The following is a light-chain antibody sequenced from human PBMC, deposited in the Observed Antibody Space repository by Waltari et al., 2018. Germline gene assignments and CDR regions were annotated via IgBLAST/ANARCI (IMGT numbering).Light chain of an antibody. V-gene: IGKV1-17*03. Sequence: DIQMTQSPSALSSSVGDRVTITCRASKSITNYVAWFQQKPGQVPKRLIFAADTMESGVPQRFSGSGSGTDFTLTISSLQPEDFATYYCLHHRSYPLTFGQGTKLQMK. J-gene: IGKJ2*01. CDR3: LHHRSYPLT. CDR2: AAD. CDR1: KSITNY.